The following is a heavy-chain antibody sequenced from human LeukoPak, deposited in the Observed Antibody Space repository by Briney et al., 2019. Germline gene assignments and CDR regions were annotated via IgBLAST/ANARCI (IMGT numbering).Heavy chain of an antibody. V-gene: IGHV3-48*01. CDR2: ITTRSTTK. CDR3: ARGTGDY. J-gene: IGHJ4*02. CDR1: GFNFSGFA. Sequence: GGSLRLSCGASGFNFSGFAMNWARQAPGKGLEWVAYITTRSTTKLYADSVKGRFTVSRDNGKNSVYLQMYSLRAEDTATYYCARGTGDYWGQGTRVTVSS.